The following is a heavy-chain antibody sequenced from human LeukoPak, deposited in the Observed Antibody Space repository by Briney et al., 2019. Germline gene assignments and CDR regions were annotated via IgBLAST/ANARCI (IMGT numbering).Heavy chain of an antibody. D-gene: IGHD3-22*01. CDR1: VGTFSSYA. V-gene: IGHV1-69*13. CDR3: AIDYDSSGYLRGDAFDI. J-gene: IGHJ3*02. Sequence: SVKVSCKASVGTFSSYAISWVRQAPGQGLEWMGGIIPIFGTANYAQKFQGRVTITADESTSTAYMELSSLRSEDTAVYYCAIDYDSSGYLRGDAFDIWGQGTMVTVSS. CDR2: IIPIFGTA.